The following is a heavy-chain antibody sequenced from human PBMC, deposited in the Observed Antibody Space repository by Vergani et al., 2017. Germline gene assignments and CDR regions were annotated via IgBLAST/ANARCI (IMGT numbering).Heavy chain of an antibody. D-gene: IGHD5-12*01. CDR2: IIPILGIA. CDR1: GGTFSSYT. CDR3: AGAGDPVATIGGDYYYGMDV. V-gene: IGHV1-69*02. J-gene: IGHJ6*02. Sequence: QVQLVQSGAEVKKPGSSVKVSCKASGGTFSSYTISWVRQAPGQGLEWMGRIIPILGIANYPQKFQGRVTITADKATRTAYMELSSLRSEDTAVYYCAGAGDPVATIGGDYYYGMDVWGQGTTVTVSS.